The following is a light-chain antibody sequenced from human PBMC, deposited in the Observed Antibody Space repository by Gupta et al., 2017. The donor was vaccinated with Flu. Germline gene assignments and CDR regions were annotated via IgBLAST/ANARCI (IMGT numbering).Light chain of an antibody. CDR2: TAS. J-gene: IGKJ3*01. Sequence: EVVLTQSPATLSLSPGERATLSCGASQSVTYNLAWYQQKPGQAPRLLIHTASSRATGIPARFSGSGSGTDFTRTISSLEPEDFAVYYCQERSSWPRGTFGPGTKVDIK. CDR1: QSVTYN. V-gene: IGKV3-11*01. CDR3: QERSSWPRGT.